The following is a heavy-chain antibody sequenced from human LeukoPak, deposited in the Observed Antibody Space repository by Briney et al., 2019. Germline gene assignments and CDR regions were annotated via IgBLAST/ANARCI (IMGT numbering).Heavy chain of an antibody. V-gene: IGHV6-1*01. J-gene: IGHJ3*01. CDR3: ARGFALDF. Sequence: WLGMTYYRSKWYYDYAVSVKSRITISPDTSKNQFSLQLNSVTADDTAVYYCARGFALDFWGQGTMVTVSS. CDR2: TYYRSKWYY.